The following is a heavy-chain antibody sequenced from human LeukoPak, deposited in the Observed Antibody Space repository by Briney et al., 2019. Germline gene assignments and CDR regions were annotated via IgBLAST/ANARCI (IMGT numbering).Heavy chain of an antibody. CDR1: GGTFSSYA. Sequence: GASVKVSCKASGGTFSSYAISWVRQAPGQGLEWMGGIIPIFGTANYAQKFQGRVTITTDESTSTAHMELSSLRSGDTAVYYCARASGNTYYYDSSGYYLFDYWGQGTLVTVSS. CDR3: ARASGNTYYYDSSGYYLFDY. CDR2: IIPIFGTA. V-gene: IGHV1-69*05. D-gene: IGHD3-22*01. J-gene: IGHJ4*02.